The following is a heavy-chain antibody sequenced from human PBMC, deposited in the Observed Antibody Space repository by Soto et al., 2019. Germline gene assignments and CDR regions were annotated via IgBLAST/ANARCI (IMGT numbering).Heavy chain of an antibody. D-gene: IGHD3-22*01. CDR3: TSFDSNGYYPQNHY. CDR1: GYTFTSYG. J-gene: IGHJ4*02. V-gene: IGHV1-18*04. Sequence: ASVKVSCKASGYTFTSYGISWVRQAPGQGLEWMGWISAYNGNTNYAQKLQGRVTMTTAYMTLSSLTSEDTAFYYCTSFDSNGYYPQNHYWGPGTQVTSPQ. CDR2: ISAYNGNT.